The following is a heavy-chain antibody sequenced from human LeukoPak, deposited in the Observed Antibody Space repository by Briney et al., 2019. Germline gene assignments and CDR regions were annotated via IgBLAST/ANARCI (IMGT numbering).Heavy chain of an antibody. CDR2: IIPIFGTA. CDR3: ASPRAARKAPFDY. Sequence: SVKVSCKASGGTFSSYAISWVRQAPGQGLEWMGGIIPIFGTANYAQKFQGRVTITTDESTSTAYMELSSLRSEDTAVYYCASPRAARKAPFDYWGQGTLVTVSS. J-gene: IGHJ4*02. CDR1: GGTFSSYA. D-gene: IGHD6-6*01. V-gene: IGHV1-69*05.